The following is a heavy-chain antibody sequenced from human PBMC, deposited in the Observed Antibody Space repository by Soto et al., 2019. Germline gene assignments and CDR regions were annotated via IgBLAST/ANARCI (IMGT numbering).Heavy chain of an antibody. D-gene: IGHD1-1*01. CDR2: ISAHNGNT. V-gene: IGHV1-18*01. CDR3: ARGRYGDY. Sequence: QVQLVQSGAEVKKPGSSVKVSCKASGGTFTSYGITWVRQAPGQGLEWMGWISAHNGNTDYAQRLQGRVTVTRDTSTSTAYMELRSLRSDDTAVYYCARGRYGDYWGQGALVTVSS. CDR1: GGTFTSYG. J-gene: IGHJ4*02.